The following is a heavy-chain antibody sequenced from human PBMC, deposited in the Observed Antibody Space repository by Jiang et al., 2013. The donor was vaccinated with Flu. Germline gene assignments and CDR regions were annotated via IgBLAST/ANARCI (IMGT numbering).Heavy chain of an antibody. D-gene: IGHD4-17*01. Sequence: GSGLVKPSETLSLTCTVSGDSISSFYWSLDPAAPREGTGIHWVYLLQWEHQLQPSLTSRVTISVDTSKNQFSLKLNSVTAADTAVYYCARVGYGAVDYWGPGEPWSPSPQ. CDR3: ARVGYGAVDY. CDR2: LLQWEH. CDR1: GDSISSFY. V-gene: IGHV4-59*01. J-gene: IGHJ4*02.